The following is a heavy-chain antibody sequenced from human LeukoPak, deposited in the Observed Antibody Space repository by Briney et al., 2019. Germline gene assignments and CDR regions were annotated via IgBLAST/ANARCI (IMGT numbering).Heavy chain of an antibody. V-gene: IGHV1-69*13. Sequence: SVKVSCKASGGTFSSYAISWVRQAPGQGLEWMGGIIPIFGTANYAQKLQGRVTITADESTSTAYMELSSLRSEDTAVYYCATGVQLERRARSHYYYYMDVWGKGTTVTVSS. CDR2: IIPIFGTA. CDR3: ATGVQLERRARSHYYYYMDV. CDR1: GGTFSSYA. D-gene: IGHD1-1*01. J-gene: IGHJ6*03.